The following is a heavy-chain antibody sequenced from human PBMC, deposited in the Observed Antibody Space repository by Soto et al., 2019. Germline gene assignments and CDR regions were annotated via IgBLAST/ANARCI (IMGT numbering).Heavy chain of an antibody. CDR2: INHSGST. CDR3: ARGGGATIQKKPFDY. Sequence: QVQLQQWGAGLLKPSETLSLTCAVYGGSFSGYYWSWIRQPPGKGLEWIGEINHSGSTNYNPSLKSRVTISVDTSKNQFSLKLSSVTAADTAVYCCARGGGATIQKKPFDYWGQGTLVTVSS. J-gene: IGHJ4*02. CDR1: GGSFSGYY. D-gene: IGHD1-26*01. V-gene: IGHV4-34*01.